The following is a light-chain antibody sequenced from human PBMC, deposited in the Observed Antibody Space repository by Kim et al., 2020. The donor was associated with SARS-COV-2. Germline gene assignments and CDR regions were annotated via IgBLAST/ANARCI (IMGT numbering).Light chain of an antibody. J-gene: IGKJ4*01. CDR2: AAS. V-gene: IGKV1-12*01. Sequence: AFLGDIVNMTCRASLGISSWLAWQQQQPRKAPKLLIYAASSLQSGVPSRFSVSVSGTDLTLTISSLQPEYFATYYCQKANSFPLTFRGGTKVDIK. CDR3: QKANSFPLT. CDR1: LGISSW.